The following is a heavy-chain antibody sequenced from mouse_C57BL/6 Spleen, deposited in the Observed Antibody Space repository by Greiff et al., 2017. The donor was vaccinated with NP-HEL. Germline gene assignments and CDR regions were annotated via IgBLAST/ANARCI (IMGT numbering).Heavy chain of an antibody. CDR2: IYPGSGST. D-gene: IGHD1-1*02. CDR1: GYTFTSYW. CDR3: ARDGGTDYAMDY. Sequence: VQLQQPGAELVKPGASVKMSCKASGYTFTSYWITWVKQRPGQGLEWIGDIYPGSGSTNYNEQFKSKATLTVDTSSSTAYMQLSSLTSEDSAVYYCARDGGTDYAMDYWGQGTSVTVSS. V-gene: IGHV1-55*01. J-gene: IGHJ4*01.